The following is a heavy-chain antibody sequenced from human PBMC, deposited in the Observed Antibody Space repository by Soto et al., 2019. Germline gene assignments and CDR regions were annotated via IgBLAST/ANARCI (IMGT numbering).Heavy chain of an antibody. D-gene: IGHD4-17*01. CDR1: GGSFSGYY. CDR3: ARAGRPRPENTVTFDD. V-gene: IGHV4-34*01. Sequence: SETLSLTCAVYGGSFSGYYWSWIRQPPGKGLEWIVEINHSGSTNYNPSLKSRVTISVDTSKNQFSLKLSSVTAADTAVYYCARAGRPRPENTVTFDDWGQGTLVTVSS. CDR2: INHSGST. J-gene: IGHJ4*02.